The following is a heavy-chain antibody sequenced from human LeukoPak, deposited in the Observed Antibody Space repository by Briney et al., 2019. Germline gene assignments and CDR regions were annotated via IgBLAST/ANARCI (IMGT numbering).Heavy chain of an antibody. V-gene: IGHV4-59*12. Sequence: PSETLSLTCTVSGGSISSYYWSWIRQPPRKGLEWIGYIYYSGSTNYNPSLKSRVTISVDTSKNQFSLKLSSVTAADTAVYYCARDPSLYCSSTSCYEGHFDYWGQGTLVTVSS. CDR1: GGSISSYY. CDR3: ARDPSLYCSSTSCYEGHFDY. CDR2: IYYSGST. J-gene: IGHJ4*02. D-gene: IGHD2-2*01.